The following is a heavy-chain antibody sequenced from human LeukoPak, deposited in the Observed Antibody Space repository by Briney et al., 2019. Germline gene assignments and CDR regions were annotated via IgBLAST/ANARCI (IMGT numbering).Heavy chain of an antibody. D-gene: IGHD3-9*01. V-gene: IGHV4-4*02. Sequence: SGTLSLTCAVSGGSISSSNWWSWVRQPPGKGLEWIGEIYHSGSTNYNPSLKSRVTISVDKSKNQFSLKLSSVTAADTAVYYCARGARYYDILTGYFFDYWGQGTLVTVSS. CDR3: ARGARYYDILTGYFFDY. J-gene: IGHJ4*02. CDR1: GGSISSSNW. CDR2: IYHSGST.